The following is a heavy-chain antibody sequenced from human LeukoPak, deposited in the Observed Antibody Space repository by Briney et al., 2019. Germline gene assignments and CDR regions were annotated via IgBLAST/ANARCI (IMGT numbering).Heavy chain of an antibody. V-gene: IGHV3-53*01. D-gene: IGHD3-22*01. CDR2: IYSGGST. J-gene: IGHJ5*02. CDR3: ARDLNYDTAS. CDR1: GFSVSSNY. Sequence: PGGSLRLSCAASGFSVSSNYMSWVRQAPGKGLEWVSVIYSGGSTYYADSVKGRFTTSRDNSKNTVYLQMNSLRAEDTAVYYCARDLNYDTASWGQGTLVTVSS.